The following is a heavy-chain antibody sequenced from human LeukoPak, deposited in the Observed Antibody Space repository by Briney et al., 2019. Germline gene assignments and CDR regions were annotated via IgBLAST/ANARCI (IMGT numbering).Heavy chain of an antibody. CDR1: GGSISGSSYY. CDR3: ARHQQIYNFDY. D-gene: IGHD6-13*01. Sequence: SETLSLTCTVSGGSISGSSYYWGWIRQPPGKGLEWIGSIHYSGTTYYNPSLKGRVTMSVDTSKNQFSLKLNSVTAADTAVYYCARHQQIYNFDYWGQGTLVTVSA. J-gene: IGHJ4*02. V-gene: IGHV4-39*01. CDR2: IHYSGTT.